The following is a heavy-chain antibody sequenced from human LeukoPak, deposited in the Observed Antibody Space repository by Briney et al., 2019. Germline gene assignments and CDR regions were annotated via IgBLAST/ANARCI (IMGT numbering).Heavy chain of an antibody. Sequence: PGGSLRLSCAASGFTFSSHGMHWVRQAPGKGLERVAVIWYDGSNKYYADSVKGRFTISRDNSKNTLYLQMNSLRAEDTAVYYCARDGTGSNSGWYIHWGQGTLVTVSS. CDR2: IWYDGSNK. J-gene: IGHJ4*02. V-gene: IGHV3-33*01. CDR1: GFTFSSHG. CDR3: ARDGTGSNSGWYIH. D-gene: IGHD6-19*01.